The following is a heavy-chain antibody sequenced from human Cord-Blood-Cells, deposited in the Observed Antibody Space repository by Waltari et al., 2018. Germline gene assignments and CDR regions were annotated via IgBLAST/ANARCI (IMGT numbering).Heavy chain of an antibody. CDR3: ARTRVEQLVRSAFDI. Sequence: QLQLQESGPGLVKPSETLSLPCTVSGCSISSSIYSWGWIRKPPGKGLEWVGSIYYSGSTYYNPSLKSRVTISVDTSKNQFSLKLSSVTAADTAVYYCARTRVEQLVRSAFDIWGQGTMVTVSS. CDR1: GCSISSSIYS. CDR2: IYYSGST. D-gene: IGHD6-6*01. V-gene: IGHV4-39*01. J-gene: IGHJ3*02.